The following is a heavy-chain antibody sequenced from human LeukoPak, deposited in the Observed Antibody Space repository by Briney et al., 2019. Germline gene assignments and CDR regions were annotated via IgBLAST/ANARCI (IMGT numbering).Heavy chain of an antibody. V-gene: IGHV1-46*01. CDR1: GYTFTSYY. J-gene: IGHJ2*01. CDR3: ARDRAVNWYFDL. CDR2: INPSGGST. Sequence: ASVKVSCKASGYTFTSYYMHWVRQAPGQGLECMGIINPSGGSTSYAQKFQGRVTMTRDMSTSTVYMELSSLRSEDTAVYYCARDRAVNWYFDLWGRGTLVTVSS.